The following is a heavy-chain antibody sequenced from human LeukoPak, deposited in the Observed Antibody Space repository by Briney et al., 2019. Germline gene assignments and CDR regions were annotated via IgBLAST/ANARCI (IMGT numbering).Heavy chain of an antibody. CDR3: ARHSLIGTTPFDY. V-gene: IGHV1-46*01. J-gene: IGHJ4*02. CDR2: INPSGDST. CDR1: GYSFISFY. D-gene: IGHD1-20*01. Sequence: ASVKVSCKASGYSFISFYIHWVRQAPGQGLEWMGVINPSGDSTAYAQQFQGRVTMTRDTSTSTVYMELSSLRSEDTAVYYCARHSLIGTTPFDYWGQGTLVTVSS.